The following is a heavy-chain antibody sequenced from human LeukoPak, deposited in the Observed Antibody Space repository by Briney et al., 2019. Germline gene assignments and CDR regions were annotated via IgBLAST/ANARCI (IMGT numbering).Heavy chain of an antibody. V-gene: IGHV4-31*03. CDR1: GGSISSGNYY. D-gene: IGHD5-18*01. J-gene: IGHJ4*02. CDR3: ARVDTAIVGFDY. Sequence: SETLSLTCTVSGGSISSGNYYWSWIRQHPGEGLEWIGYIYYSGTTYYNPSLKSRVTGSRDTSKNQFSLKLSSVTAADTAVYYCARVDTAIVGFDYWGQGTLVTVSS. CDR2: IYYSGTT.